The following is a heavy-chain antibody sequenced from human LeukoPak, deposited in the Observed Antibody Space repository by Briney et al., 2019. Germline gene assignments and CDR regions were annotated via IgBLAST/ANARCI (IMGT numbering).Heavy chain of an antibody. D-gene: IGHD2-2*01. J-gene: IGHJ5*02. Sequence: SQTLSLTCAISGDSVSSNSVTWNWIRQSPSRGLEWLGRTYYRSTWYNDYAVSVRGRITVNPDTSKNQCSLHLNSVTHEDTAVYYCARRLTQYDCFDPWGQGILVTVSS. V-gene: IGHV6-1*01. CDR1: GDSVSSNSVT. CDR2: TYYRSTWYN. CDR3: ARRLTQYDCFDP.